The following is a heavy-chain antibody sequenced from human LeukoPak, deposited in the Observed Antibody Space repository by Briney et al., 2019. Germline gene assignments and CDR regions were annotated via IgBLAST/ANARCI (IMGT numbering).Heavy chain of an antibody. CDR3: ARFHCSGGSCYSSNWFDP. CDR1: GGSISSYY. V-gene: IGHV4-59*01. Sequence: SETLSLTCTVSGGSISSYYWSWIRQPPGKGLEWIGYIYYSGSTNYKPSLKSQVTISVDTSKNQFSLKLSSVTAADTAVYYCARFHCSGGSCYSSNWFDPWGQGTLVTVSS. CDR2: IYYSGST. J-gene: IGHJ5*02. D-gene: IGHD2-15*01.